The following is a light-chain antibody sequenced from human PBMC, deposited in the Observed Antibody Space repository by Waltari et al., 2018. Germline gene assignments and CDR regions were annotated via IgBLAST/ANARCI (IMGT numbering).Light chain of an antibody. CDR2: GAS. V-gene: IGKV3-20*01. CDR1: QSVSNSY. CDR3: QQYNSSPPR. J-gene: IGKJ1*01. Sequence: EIVLTQSPGTLSLSPGERGTLSCRASQSVSNSYLAWYQQKPGQAPRLLIYGASSRATGIQDRFSGSGSGTDFTLTISRLEPEDFAVYYCQQYNSSPPRFGQGTKVEIK.